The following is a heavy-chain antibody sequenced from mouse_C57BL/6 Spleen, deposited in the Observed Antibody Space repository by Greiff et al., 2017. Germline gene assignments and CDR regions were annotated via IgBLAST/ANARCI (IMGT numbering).Heavy chain of an antibody. CDR2: IYPGDGDT. CDR1: GYAFSSSW. CDR3: ALDSSGLSWFAY. D-gene: IGHD3-2*02. Sequence: VQLQQSGPELVKPGASVKISCKASGYAFSSSWMNWVKQRPGKGLEWIGRIYPGDGDTNYNGKFKGKATLTADKYSSTAYMQLSSLTSEDSAVYFCALDSSGLSWFAYWGQGTLVTVSA. V-gene: IGHV1-82*01. J-gene: IGHJ3*01.